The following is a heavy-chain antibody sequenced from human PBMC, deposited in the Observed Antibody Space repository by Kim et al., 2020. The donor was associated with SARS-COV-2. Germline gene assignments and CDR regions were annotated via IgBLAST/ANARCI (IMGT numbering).Heavy chain of an antibody. J-gene: IGHJ6*02. CDR1: GFIFNNYA. Sequence: GGSLRLSCVASGFIFNNYALTWVRQAPGKGLEWGSAISGSGDTTYYADSVKGRFTISRDYSKSTLYLQMNSLRVEDTAVYYCAKFMGSRLPTRGMDVWGQGTTVTVSS. D-gene: IGHD3-10*01. CDR2: ISGSGDTT. CDR3: AKFMGSRLPTRGMDV. V-gene: IGHV3-23*01.